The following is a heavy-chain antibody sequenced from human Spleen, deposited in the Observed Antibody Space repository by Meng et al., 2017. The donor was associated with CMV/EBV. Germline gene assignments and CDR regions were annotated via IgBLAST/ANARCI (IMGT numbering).Heavy chain of an antibody. J-gene: IGHJ4*02. CDR2: IYSGGST. V-gene: IGHV3-53*01. CDR3: AKDLWVGATAGDFDY. Sequence: GGSLRLSCAASGFTVSSNYMSWVRQAPGKGLQWVSVIYSGGSTYYADSVKGRFTISRDNSKKTLYLQMNSLRAEDTAVYYCAKDLWVGATAGDFDYWGQGTLVTVSS. CDR1: GFTVSSNY. D-gene: IGHD1-26*01.